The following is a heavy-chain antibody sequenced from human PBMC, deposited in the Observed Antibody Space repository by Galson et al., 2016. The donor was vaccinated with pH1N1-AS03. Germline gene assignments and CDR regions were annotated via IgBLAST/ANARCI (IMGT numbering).Heavy chain of an antibody. CDR1: GFTVTRND. Sequence: SLRLSCAASGFTVTRNDTHWVRQATGKGLEWVSIIAATGPTHYADSVKGRFTISRDNSKNTLYLQMNSLRTEDTAVYYCANREKAATGPFDYWGQGTLVTVSS. CDR3: ANREKAATGPFDY. D-gene: IGHD6-13*01. CDR2: IAATGPT. V-gene: IGHV3-13*01. J-gene: IGHJ4*02.